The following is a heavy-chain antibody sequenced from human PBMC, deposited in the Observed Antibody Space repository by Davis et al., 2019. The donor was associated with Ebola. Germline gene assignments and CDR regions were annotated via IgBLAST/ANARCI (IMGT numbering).Heavy chain of an antibody. D-gene: IGHD3-10*01. CDR1: GITFSSYA. Sequence: PGGSLRLSCEASGITFSSYAMSWVRQAPGKGLEWISGIIGSGGSTYYADSVRGRFTISRDNSKNTVYLQMISLRADDTGVYYCVRGVGMVPGDYWGQGTQVIVSS. CDR2: IIGSGGST. CDR3: VRGVGMVPGDY. J-gene: IGHJ4*02. V-gene: IGHV3-23*01.